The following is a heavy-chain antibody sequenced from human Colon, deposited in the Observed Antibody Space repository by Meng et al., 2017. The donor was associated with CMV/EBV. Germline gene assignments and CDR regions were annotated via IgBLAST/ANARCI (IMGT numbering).Heavy chain of an antibody. CDR2: IGTAGDT. Sequence: EVQLVGPGGGLVQPGGSLRLSCAASGFTFSSYDMHWIRQVTGKGLEWVAGIGTAGDTYYPGSVKGRFIISRDNAKNSLYLQMNSLRAGDTALYYCVRGFRGFDPWGQGTLVTVSS. CDR3: VRGFRGFDP. V-gene: IGHV3-13*01. D-gene: IGHD3-10*01. CDR1: GFTFSSYD. J-gene: IGHJ5*02.